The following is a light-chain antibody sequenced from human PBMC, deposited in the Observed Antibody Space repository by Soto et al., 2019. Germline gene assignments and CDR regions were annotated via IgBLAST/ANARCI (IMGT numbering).Light chain of an antibody. Sequence: EIVLTQSPGTLSLSPGERATLSCRASQSVSNNYLAWYQQKPGQAPRLLIYGASNRATGIPDRFSGSGSGTEFTLTISSLEPEDFAVYYCQHYVSPPITFGQGTRLEIK. V-gene: IGKV3-20*01. CDR3: QHYVSPPIT. J-gene: IGKJ5*01. CDR1: QSVSNNY. CDR2: GAS.